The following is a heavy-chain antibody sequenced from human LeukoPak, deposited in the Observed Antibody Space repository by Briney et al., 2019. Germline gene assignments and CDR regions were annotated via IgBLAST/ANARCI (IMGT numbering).Heavy chain of an antibody. V-gene: IGHV1-69*04. J-gene: IGHJ4*02. Sequence: GASVKVSCKASGGTFSSYAISWVRQAPGQGLEWMGRIIPILGIANYAQKFQGRVTITADKSTSTAYMELSSLRSEDTAVYYCARERYSYGSFDYWGQGTLVTVSS. D-gene: IGHD5-18*01. CDR3: ARERYSYGSFDY. CDR1: GGTFSSYA. CDR2: IIPILGIA.